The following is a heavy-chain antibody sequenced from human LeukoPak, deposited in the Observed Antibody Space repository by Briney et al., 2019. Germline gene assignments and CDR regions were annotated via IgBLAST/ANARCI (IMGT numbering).Heavy chain of an antibody. CDR3: ARDGVGNHGDYVLGGNWFDP. V-gene: IGHV3-48*03. CDR2: ISSSGSNI. CDR1: GFTFSSYE. D-gene: IGHD4-17*01. J-gene: IGHJ5*02. Sequence: PGGSLRLSCAASGFTFSSYEMNWVRQAPGQGLEWVSYISSSGSNIYYADSVKGRFTISRDNAKNSLHLQMNSLRAEDTAVYYCARDGVGNHGDYVLGGNWFDPWGQGTLVTVSS.